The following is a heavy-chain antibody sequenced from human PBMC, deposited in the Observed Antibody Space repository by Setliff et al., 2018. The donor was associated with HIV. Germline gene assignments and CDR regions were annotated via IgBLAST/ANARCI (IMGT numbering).Heavy chain of an antibody. Sequence: PSETLSLTCTVSDDSISSNYWSWIRQPAGEGLEWIGRIYTSGSTNYNPSFKSRLTMSLDPSKNQFSLKLRSVTAADTAVYYCARRRDGYNSAPWRNDYWGQGTLVTVSS. V-gene: IGHV4-4*07. CDR1: DDSISSNY. D-gene: IGHD5-12*01. CDR3: ARRRDGYNSAPWRNDY. J-gene: IGHJ4*02. CDR2: IYTSGST.